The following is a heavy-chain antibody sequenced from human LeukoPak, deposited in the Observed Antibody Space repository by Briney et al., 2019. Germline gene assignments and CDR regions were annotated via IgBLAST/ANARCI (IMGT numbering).Heavy chain of an antibody. J-gene: IGHJ1*01. CDR2: VIADNGNT. CDR3: ARATLYCSSASCYSAEYFQH. Sequence: ASVKVSCKASGYTFTSYGISWVRQAPGQGLEWVGWVIADNGNTNYAQKVQGRVTLTTATSTSTTYMELRRLTSDDTDVYYCARATLYCSSASCYSAEYFQHWGQGTLVTVSS. CDR1: GYTFTSYG. V-gene: IGHV1-18*01. D-gene: IGHD2-2*01.